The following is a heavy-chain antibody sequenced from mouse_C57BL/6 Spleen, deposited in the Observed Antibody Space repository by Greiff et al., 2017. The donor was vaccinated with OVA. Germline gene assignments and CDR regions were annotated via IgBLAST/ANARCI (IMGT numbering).Heavy chain of an antibody. CDR3: ARDGANWVSYWYCDV. CDR1: GFTFSDYY. D-gene: IGHD4-1*01. CDR2: INYDGSST. J-gene: IGHJ1*03. V-gene: IGHV5-16*01. Sequence: EVLLVESEGGLVQPGSSMKLSCTASGFTFSDYYMAWVRQVPEKGLEWVANINYDGSSTYYLDTLKSRFIISRDNAKNILYLQLSSLKSEDTATYYCARDGANWVSYWYCDVWGTGTTVTVSS.